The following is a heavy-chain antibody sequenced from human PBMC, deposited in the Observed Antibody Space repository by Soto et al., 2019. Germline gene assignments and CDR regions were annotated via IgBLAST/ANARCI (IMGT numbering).Heavy chain of an antibody. CDR1: GFTFSSYS. Sequence: GESLKISCAASGFTFSSYSMNWVRQAPGKGLEWVSSISSSSSYIYYADSVKGRFTISRDNAKNSLYLQMNSLRAEDTAVYYCARERHYDSEYAFDIWGQGTMVTVSS. V-gene: IGHV3-21*01. CDR3: ARERHYDSEYAFDI. J-gene: IGHJ3*02. D-gene: IGHD3-22*01. CDR2: ISSSSSYI.